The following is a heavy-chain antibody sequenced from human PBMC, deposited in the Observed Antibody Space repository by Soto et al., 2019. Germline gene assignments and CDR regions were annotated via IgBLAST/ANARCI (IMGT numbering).Heavy chain of an antibody. CDR3: ARVFDNYYDSTGLPPPHFDY. CDR1: GYRFTNYW. D-gene: IGHD3-22*01. J-gene: IGHJ4*02. CDR2: IYPGDSDT. Sequence: PGESLKISCKGSGYRFTNYWIGWVRQMPGKGLEWMGIIYPGDSDTRYSPSFEGQVTLSADKSISTAYVQWSSLMASDTAMYYCARVFDNYYDSTGLPPPHFDYWGQGTLVTVSS. V-gene: IGHV5-51*01.